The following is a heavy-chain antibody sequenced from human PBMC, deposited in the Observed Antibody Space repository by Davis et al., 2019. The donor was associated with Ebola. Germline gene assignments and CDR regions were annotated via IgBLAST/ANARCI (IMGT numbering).Heavy chain of an antibody. CDR3: TTEEWPGGAFDI. CDR2: IKSKTDGGTT. D-gene: IGHD3-16*01. V-gene: IGHV3-15*01. J-gene: IGHJ3*02. Sequence: GESLKISCAASGFTFSNAWMSWVRQAPGKGLEWVGRIKSKTDGGTTDYAAPVKGRFTTSRDDSKNTLYLQMNSLKTEDTAVYYCTTEEWPGGAFDIWGQGTMVTVSS. CDR1: GFTFSNAW.